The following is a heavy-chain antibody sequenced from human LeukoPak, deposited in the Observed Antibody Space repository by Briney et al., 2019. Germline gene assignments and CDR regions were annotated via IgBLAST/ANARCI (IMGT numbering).Heavy chain of an antibody. CDR3: ARARDPTFPRAYYFDY. Sequence: SETLSLTCTVSGGSISSYYWSWIRQPPGKGLEWIGYIYYSGSTNYNPSLKSRVTISVDTSKNQFSLKLSSVTAADTAVYYCARARDPTFPRAYYFDYWGQGTLVTVSS. CDR1: GGSISSYY. V-gene: IGHV4-59*01. CDR2: IYYSGST. D-gene: IGHD5-24*01. J-gene: IGHJ4*02.